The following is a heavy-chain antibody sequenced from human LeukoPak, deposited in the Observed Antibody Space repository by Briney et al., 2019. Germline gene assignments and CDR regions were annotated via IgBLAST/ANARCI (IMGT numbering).Heavy chain of an antibody. CDR1: GGSISSYY. CDR2: IYYSGST. CDR3: ARRPHGRYYYYGMDV. Sequence: PSETLSLTCTVSGGSISSYYWSWIRQPPGKGLEWIGYIYYSGSTNYNPSLKSRVTISVDTSKNQFSLKLSSVTAADTAVYYCARRPHGRYYYYGMDVWGQGTTVTVSS. J-gene: IGHJ6*02. V-gene: IGHV4-59*08.